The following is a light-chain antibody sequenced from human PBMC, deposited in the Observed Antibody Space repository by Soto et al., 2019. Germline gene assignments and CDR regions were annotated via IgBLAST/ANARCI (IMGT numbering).Light chain of an antibody. Sequence: QSVLTQPASVSGSPGQSITISCTGTSSDVGSYKFVSWYQHHPGKAPKLMIYEVSNRPLGVSNRFSGSKSGSTASLTISGLQAEDEAEYYCSSYRSSSIVVFGTGTKVTVL. CDR3: SSYRSSSIVV. J-gene: IGLJ1*01. CDR2: EVS. V-gene: IGLV2-14*01. CDR1: SSDVGSYKF.